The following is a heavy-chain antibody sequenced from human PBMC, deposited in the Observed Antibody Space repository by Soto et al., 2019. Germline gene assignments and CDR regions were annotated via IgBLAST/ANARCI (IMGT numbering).Heavy chain of an antibody. CDR2: IYLGDSDT. D-gene: IGHD5-12*01. CDR3: ARGVGIVATDGMDV. J-gene: IGHJ6*02. CDR1: GYTFSNYW. V-gene: IGHV5-51*01. Sequence: GESLKISCKGSGYTFSNYWLGWVRQMPGKGLEWMGIIYLGDSDTRYSPSFQGQVTISADKSISTAYMQWSSLKASDTAMYYCARGVGIVATDGMDVWGQGTAVTVSS.